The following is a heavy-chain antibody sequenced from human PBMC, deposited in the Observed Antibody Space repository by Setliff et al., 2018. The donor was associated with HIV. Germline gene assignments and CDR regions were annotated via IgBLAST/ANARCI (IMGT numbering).Heavy chain of an antibody. J-gene: IGHJ6*03. D-gene: IGHD6-13*01. Sequence: SETLSLTCAVSGHSISSGAYYWNWIRQPAGKGLEWIGSIYQSGSTSYYPSLSSRLTISVDTSKNQVSLRLSSVTAADTGVYYCARHRDPPGSRWIYYYYYMDLWGEGTTVTVSS. CDR2: IYQSGST. V-gene: IGHV4-30-2*03. CDR1: GHSISSGAYY. CDR3: ARHRDPPGSRWIYYYYYMDL.